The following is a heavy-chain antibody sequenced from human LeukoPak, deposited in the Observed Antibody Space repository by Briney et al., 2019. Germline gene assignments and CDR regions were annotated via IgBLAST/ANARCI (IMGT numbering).Heavy chain of an antibody. J-gene: IGHJ4*02. CDR3: ARDDPGGVDF. Sequence: GGSLRLSCAASGFTFSSSPMHWGRQAPGKGLEWVEITSHDEVTKYYADSVKGRFTISKDNSKNTPYLQMNSLTPEDTAVYYCARDDPGGVDFWGQGTLVTVSS. D-gene: IGHD2-15*01. CDR2: TSHDEVTK. V-gene: IGHV3-30*04. CDR1: GFTFSSSP.